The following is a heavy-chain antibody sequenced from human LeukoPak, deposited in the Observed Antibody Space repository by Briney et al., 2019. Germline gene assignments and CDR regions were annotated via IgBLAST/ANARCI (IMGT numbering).Heavy chain of an antibody. CDR2: VSSSSSTI. CDR3: ARDRSSGWPGAGDY. Sequence: GGSLRLSCAASGFTLSSYSMNWVRQAPGKGLEWVSYVSSSSSTIYYADSVKGRFTISRDNAKNSLYLQMNSLRAEDTAVYYCARDRSSGWPGAGDYWGQGTLVTVSS. V-gene: IGHV3-48*01. D-gene: IGHD6-19*01. CDR1: GFTLSSYS. J-gene: IGHJ4*02.